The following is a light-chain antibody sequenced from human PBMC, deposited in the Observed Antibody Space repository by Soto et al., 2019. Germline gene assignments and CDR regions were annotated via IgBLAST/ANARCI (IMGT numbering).Light chain of an antibody. CDR3: QQYNKWPPWT. V-gene: IGKV3-15*01. J-gene: IGKJ1*01. Sequence: EIVMTQSPATLSASPGERATLSCRTSQSVSSNLAWYQQKPGQPPRLLIYGASARATGIPARFSGSGSGTEFTLTISSLQSEDFAVYYCQQYNKWPPWTFGQGTKVEIK. CDR1: QSVSSN. CDR2: GAS.